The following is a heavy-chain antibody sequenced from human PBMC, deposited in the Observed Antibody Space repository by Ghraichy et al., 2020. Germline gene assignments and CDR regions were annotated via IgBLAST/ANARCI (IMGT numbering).Heavy chain of an antibody. CDR2: INHSGST. Sequence: SQTLSLTCAVYGGSFSGNYWNWIRQPPGKGLEWIGEINHSGSTKYNPSLKSRVTISLDTSKNQFSLKLSSVTAADTAVYYCGRPSSSGWYYFDYWGQGTLVTVSS. CDR3: GRPSSSGWYYFDY. J-gene: IGHJ4*02. D-gene: IGHD6-19*01. CDR1: GGSFSGNY. V-gene: IGHV4-34*01.